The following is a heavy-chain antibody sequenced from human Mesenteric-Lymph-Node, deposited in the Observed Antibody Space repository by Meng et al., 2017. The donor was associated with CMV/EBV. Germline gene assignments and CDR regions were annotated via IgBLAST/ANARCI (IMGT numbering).Heavy chain of an antibody. CDR3: AKDQEAYCGGDCYSSCGY. Sequence: GESLKISCAASEFTFSSYGMHWVRQAPGKGLEWVAFIRYDGSNEYYADSVKGRVTVSRDNSKNTLYLQMNSLRGEDTAVYYCAKDQEAYCGGDCYSSCGYWGQGTLVTVSS. D-gene: IGHD2-21*01. CDR1: EFTFSSYG. CDR2: IRYDGSNE. V-gene: IGHV3-30*02. J-gene: IGHJ4*02.